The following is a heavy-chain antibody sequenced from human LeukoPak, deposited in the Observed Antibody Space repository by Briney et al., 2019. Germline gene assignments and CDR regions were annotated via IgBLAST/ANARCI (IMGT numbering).Heavy chain of an antibody. CDR1: DGSISSYY. Sequence: SETLSLTCTVSDGSISSYYWSWIRQPPGKGLEWIGYIYYSGSTNYNPSLKSRVTISVDTSKNQFSLKLRSVTAADTVVYYCARHVGYGNNWFDPWGQGTLVTVSS. CDR3: ARHVGYGNNWFDP. V-gene: IGHV4-59*08. J-gene: IGHJ5*02. CDR2: IYYSGST. D-gene: IGHD5-18*01.